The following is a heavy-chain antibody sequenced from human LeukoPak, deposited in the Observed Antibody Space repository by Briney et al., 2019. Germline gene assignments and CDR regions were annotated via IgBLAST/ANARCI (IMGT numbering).Heavy chain of an antibody. CDR1: GVSISSYY. CDR2: IYYSGST. Sequence: SETLSLTCTVSGVSISSYYWSWIRQPPGKGLEWIGYIYYSGSTYYNPSLKSRVTISVDTSKNQFSLKLSSVTAADTAVYYCAGVREVVFDYWGQGTLVTVSS. D-gene: IGHD2-15*01. V-gene: IGHV4-59*08. CDR3: AGVREVVFDY. J-gene: IGHJ4*02.